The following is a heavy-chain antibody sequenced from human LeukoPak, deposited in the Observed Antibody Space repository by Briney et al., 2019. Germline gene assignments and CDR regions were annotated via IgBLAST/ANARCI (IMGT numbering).Heavy chain of an antibody. CDR2: INHSGST. CDR3: ARGGEQWLVPPLYYYGMDV. D-gene: IGHD6-19*01. V-gene: IGHV4-39*07. Sequence: PSETLSLTCTVSGGSISSSSYYWGWIRQPPGKGLEWIGEINHSGSTNYNPSLKSRVTISVDTSKNQFSLKLSSVTAADTAVYYCARGGEQWLVPPLYYYGMDVWGQGTTVTVSS. J-gene: IGHJ6*02. CDR1: GGSISSSSYY.